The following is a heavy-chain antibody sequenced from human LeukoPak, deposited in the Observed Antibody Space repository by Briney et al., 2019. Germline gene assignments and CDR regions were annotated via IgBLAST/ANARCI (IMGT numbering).Heavy chain of an antibody. Sequence: QPGGSLRLSCAASGFTFSSYEMNWVRQAPGKGLKWVSYISSSGSTIYYADSVKGRFTISRDNAKNSLYLQMNSLRAEDTAVYYCARDMAVRPGYSSSWYDDAFDIWGQGTMVTVSS. J-gene: IGHJ3*02. CDR2: ISSSGSTI. CDR3: ARDMAVRPGYSSSWYDDAFDI. D-gene: IGHD6-13*01. CDR1: GFTFSSYE. V-gene: IGHV3-48*03.